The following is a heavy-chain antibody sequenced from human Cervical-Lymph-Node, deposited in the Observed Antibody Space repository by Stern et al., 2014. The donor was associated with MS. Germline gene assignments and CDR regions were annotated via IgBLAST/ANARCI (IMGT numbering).Heavy chain of an antibody. CDR1: DDTFRTYG. CDR3: ARNLEHIAVVTAFDI. V-gene: IGHV1-18*01. CDR2: ISANNGGT. Sequence: QLVQSGAEVKKPGASVKFSCKASDDTFRTYGVSWVRQAPGQGLEWLGWISANNGGTHFAQRIQARATLTTDTSTSTTYMELRDLTSDDTAVYFCARNLEHIAVVTAFDIWGQGTLLIVSS. D-gene: IGHD2-21*02. J-gene: IGHJ3*02.